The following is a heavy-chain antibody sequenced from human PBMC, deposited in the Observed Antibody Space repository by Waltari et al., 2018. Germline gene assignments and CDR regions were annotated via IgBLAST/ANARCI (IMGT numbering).Heavy chain of an antibody. CDR1: GGSFSGYY. Sequence: QVQLQQWGAGLLKPSETLSLTCAVYGGSFSGYYWSWIRQPPGKGLEWIGEINHSGSTNYNPSLKSRVTISLDTSKNQFSLKLGSVTAADTAVYYCARRITPCYFDYWGQGTLVTVSS. V-gene: IGHV4-34*01. J-gene: IGHJ4*02. D-gene: IGHD3-10*01. CDR2: INHSGST. CDR3: ARRITPCYFDY.